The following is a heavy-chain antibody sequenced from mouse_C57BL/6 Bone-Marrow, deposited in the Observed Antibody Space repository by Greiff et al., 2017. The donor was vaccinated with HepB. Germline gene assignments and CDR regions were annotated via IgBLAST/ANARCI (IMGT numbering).Heavy chain of an antibody. J-gene: IGHJ1*03. D-gene: IGHD2-3*01. CDR3: AIVFDGYYLYWYFDG. CDR1: GFTFSSYA. CDR2: ISDGGSYT. Sequence: DVQLVESGGGLVKPGGSLKLSCAASGFTFSSYAMSWVRQTPEKRLEWVATISDGGSYTYYPDNVKGRFTISRDNAKNNLYLQMSQLKSEDTAMYYCAIVFDGYYLYWYFDGRGTGATVTVSS. V-gene: IGHV5-4*01.